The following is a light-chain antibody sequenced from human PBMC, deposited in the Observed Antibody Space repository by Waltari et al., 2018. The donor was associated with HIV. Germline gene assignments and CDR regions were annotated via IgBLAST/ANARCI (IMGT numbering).Light chain of an antibody. CDR3: LQDGSFPLT. CDR2: AAS. CDR1: QVIGND. J-gene: IGKJ3*01. Sequence: AIQMTQSPSSLSASVGDRVTITCRASQVIGNDLGWYQQKPGQAPKALIYAASSLQTGIPSRFSGSRYGTDFTLTISSLQTEDSATYYCLQDGSFPLTFGPGTKVDV. V-gene: IGKV1-6*02.